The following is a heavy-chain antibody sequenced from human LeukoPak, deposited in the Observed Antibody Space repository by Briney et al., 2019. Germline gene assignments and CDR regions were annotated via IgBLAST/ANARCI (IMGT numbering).Heavy chain of an antibody. CDR1: GYTFTSYG. V-gene: IGHV1-18*01. CDR2: ISAYNGNT. D-gene: IGHD3-3*01. J-gene: IGHJ6*03. Sequence: GASVKVSCKASGYTFTSYGISWVRQAPGQGLEWMGWISAYNGNTNYAQKLQGRVTMTTDTSTSTAYMELRSLRSDDTAVYYCARLGAEWLLYYYYYMDVWGKGTTVTVSS. CDR3: ARLGAEWLLYYYYYMDV.